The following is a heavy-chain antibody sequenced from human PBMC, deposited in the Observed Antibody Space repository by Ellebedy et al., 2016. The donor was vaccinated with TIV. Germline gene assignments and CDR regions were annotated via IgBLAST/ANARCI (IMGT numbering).Heavy chain of an antibody. CDR1: GGSISSSYW. V-gene: IGHV4-4*02. Sequence: SETLSLTCVVSGGSISSSYWWCWVRQSPGKGLEWIGEIFHRGGTNYNPSLKSRVTISVDKSKNQFSLKLSSVTAADTAVYYCARRQHKWFDPWGQGTLVTVSS. CDR2: IFHRGGT. J-gene: IGHJ5*02. CDR3: ARRQHKWFDP.